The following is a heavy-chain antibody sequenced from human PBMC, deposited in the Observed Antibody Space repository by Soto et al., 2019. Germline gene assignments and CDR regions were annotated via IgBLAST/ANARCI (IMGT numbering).Heavy chain of an antibody. V-gene: IGHV4-30-2*01. CDR3: ARGGGSTDYVANYYFDY. CDR1: GGSLSSGSFS. CDR2: INYSGNT. J-gene: IGHJ4*02. Sequence: QLRLQESGSGLVKPSQTLSLTCTVSGGSLSSGSFSWGWIRQPPGKGLEWIGYINYSGNTYYNPSRRRRATISRDMSTNQFSLKLGSVTAADTAVYYCARGGGSTDYVANYYFDYWGRGTLVTVSS. D-gene: IGHD4-17*01.